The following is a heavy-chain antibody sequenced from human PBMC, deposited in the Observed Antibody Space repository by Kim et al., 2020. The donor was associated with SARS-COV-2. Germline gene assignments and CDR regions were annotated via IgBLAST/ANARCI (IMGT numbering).Heavy chain of an antibody. Sequence: GGSLRLSCAASGFTFSSYSMNWVRQAPGKGLEWVSSISSSSSYIYYADSVKGRFTISRDNAKNSLYLQMNSLRAEDTAVYYCARSDGWFGELLLTHFDYWGQGTLVTVSS. V-gene: IGHV3-21*01. D-gene: IGHD3-10*01. CDR1: GFTFSSYS. CDR3: ARSDGWFGELLLTHFDY. CDR2: ISSSSSYI. J-gene: IGHJ4*02.